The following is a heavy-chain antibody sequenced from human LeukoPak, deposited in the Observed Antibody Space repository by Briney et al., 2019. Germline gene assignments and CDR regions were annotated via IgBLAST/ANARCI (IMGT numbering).Heavy chain of an antibody. CDR3: ARDGNIGIAAAGTSWFDP. CDR2: ISAYNGNT. J-gene: IGHJ5*02. V-gene: IGHV1-18*01. CDR1: GYTFTSYG. D-gene: IGHD6-13*01. Sequence: SVKVSCKASGYTFTSYGISWVRQAPGQGLEWMGWISAYNGNTNYAQKLQGRVTTTTDTSTSTAYMELRSLRSDDTAVYYCARDGNIGIAAAGTSWFDPWGQGTLVTVSS.